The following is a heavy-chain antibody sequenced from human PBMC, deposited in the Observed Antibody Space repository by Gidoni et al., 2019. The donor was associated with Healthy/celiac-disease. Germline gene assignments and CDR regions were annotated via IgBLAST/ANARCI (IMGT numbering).Heavy chain of an antibody. V-gene: IGHV3-23*04. D-gene: IGHD3-10*01. CDR1: GFPFSTYA. J-gene: IGHJ6*03. CDR2: ISGSGGST. Sequence: EVQLVESGGGLVQPGGSLRLSLSASGFPFSTYAMSWVRQAPGQGLEWVSAISGSGGSTYYADSVKGRFTISRDNSKNTLYLQMNSLRAEDTAVYYCAKLPVFGMSLNYYYYMDVWGKGTTVTVSS. CDR3: AKLPVFGMSLNYYYYMDV.